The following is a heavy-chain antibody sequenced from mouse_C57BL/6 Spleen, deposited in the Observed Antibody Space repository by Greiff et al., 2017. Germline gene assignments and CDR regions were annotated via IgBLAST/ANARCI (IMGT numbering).Heavy chain of an antibody. J-gene: IGHJ2*01. CDR3: TRGYQVYFDY. CDR2: IDPETGGT. Sequence: QVHVKQSGAELVRPGASVTLSCKASGYTFTDYEMHWVKQTPVHGLEWIGAIDPETGGTAYNQKFKGKAILTADKSSSTAYMELRSLTSEDSAVYYCTRGYQVYFDYWGQGTTLTVSS. V-gene: IGHV1-15*01. D-gene: IGHD2-14*01. CDR1: GYTFTDYE.